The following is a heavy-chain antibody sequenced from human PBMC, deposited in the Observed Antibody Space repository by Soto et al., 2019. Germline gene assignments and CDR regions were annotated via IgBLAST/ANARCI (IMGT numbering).Heavy chain of an antibody. J-gene: IGHJ4*02. CDR2: ISDDGSMT. Sequence: PGGSLRLSCAASGFSFSSGWMHWVRQVPGNGPEWISRISDDGSMTHYADSVRGRFTISRDNAKETLFPQMNSLRVDDTAVYYCARLAAAGQRPTDYWGQGVLVTVSS. CDR1: GFSFSSGW. CDR3: ARLAAAGQRPTDY. D-gene: IGHD6-13*01. V-gene: IGHV3-74*01.